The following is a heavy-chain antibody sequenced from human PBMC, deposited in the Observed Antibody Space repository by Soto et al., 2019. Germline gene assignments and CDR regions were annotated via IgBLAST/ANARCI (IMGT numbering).Heavy chain of an antibody. Sequence: GGSLRLSCAASGFTFSSYGMHWVRQAPGKGLEWVAVIWYDGSNKYYADSVKGRFTISRDNSKNTLYLQMNSLRAEDTAVYYCARGRYYYDSSGYYYPEFWGQGTLVTVSS. V-gene: IGHV3-33*01. D-gene: IGHD3-22*01. CDR3: ARGRYYYDSSGYYYPEF. CDR2: IWYDGSNK. CDR1: GFTFSSYG. J-gene: IGHJ4*02.